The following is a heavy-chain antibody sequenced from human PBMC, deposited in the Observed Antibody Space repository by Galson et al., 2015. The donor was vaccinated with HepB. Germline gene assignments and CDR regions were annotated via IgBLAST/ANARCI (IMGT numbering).Heavy chain of an antibody. CDR1: RFNFGDYY. Sequence: SLRLSCAASRFNFGDYYMSWIRQAPGKGLEWVSYISGSSTYTNYADAVKGRFTISRDNTKKSLYLEMSSRRVEDTAVYFCARSITAIRAVRGLDVWGQGTTVTVSS. CDR3: ARSITAIRAVRGLDV. V-gene: IGHV3-11*06. CDR2: ISGSSTYT. J-gene: IGHJ6*02. D-gene: IGHD2-21*02.